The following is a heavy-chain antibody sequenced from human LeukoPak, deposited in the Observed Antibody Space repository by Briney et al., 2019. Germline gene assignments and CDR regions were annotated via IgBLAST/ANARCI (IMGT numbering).Heavy chain of an antibody. CDR1: GFTFSSYA. Sequence: GGSLRLSCGVSGFTFSSYAMHWVRQAPGKGLEYVSTIGNNGGSAYYGKSVKGRFTVSRDNSKNTLYLQMGSLTVEDTAVYYCATDMGRGNGWYNADYWGQGTLVTVSS. V-gene: IGHV3-64*01. CDR3: ATDMGRGNGWYNADY. J-gene: IGHJ4*02. D-gene: IGHD6-19*01. CDR2: IGNNGGSA.